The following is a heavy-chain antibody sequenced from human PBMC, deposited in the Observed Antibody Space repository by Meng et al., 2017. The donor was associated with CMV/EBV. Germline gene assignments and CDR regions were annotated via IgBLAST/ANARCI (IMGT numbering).Heavy chain of an antibody. CDR2: IYYSGST. J-gene: IGHJ4*02. CDR1: GGSVSSGSYY. Sequence: SETLSLTCTVSGGSVSSGSYYWSWLRQPPGKGLEWIGYIYYSGSTNYNPSLKSRVTISVDTSKNQFSLKLSSVTAADTAVYYCARTYYYGSGSWDWGQGSLVTVSS. D-gene: IGHD3-10*01. CDR3: ARTYYYGSGSWD. V-gene: IGHV4-61*01.